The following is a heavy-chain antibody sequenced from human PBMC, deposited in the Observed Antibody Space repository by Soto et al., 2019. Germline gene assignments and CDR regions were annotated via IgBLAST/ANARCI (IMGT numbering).Heavy chain of an antibody. CDR1: GGSISSSSYY. CDR3: ARHRDYDILTNYRKYYFDY. J-gene: IGHJ4*02. Sequence: SETLSLTCTVSGGSISSSSYYGGWIRKPPGKGLEWIGSIYYSGSTYYNPSLKSRVTISVDMSRDQFSLQLKSVTAADTAVYYCARHRDYDILTNYRKYYFDYWGQGALVTVS. D-gene: IGHD3-9*01. CDR2: IYYSGST. V-gene: IGHV4-39*01.